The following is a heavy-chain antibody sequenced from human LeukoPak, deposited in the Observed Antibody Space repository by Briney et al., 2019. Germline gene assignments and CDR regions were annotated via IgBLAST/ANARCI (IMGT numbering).Heavy chain of an antibody. CDR2: IYYGGTT. V-gene: IGHV4-38-2*02. CDR1: GYSISSGYY. D-gene: IGHD1-26*01. CDR3: AREVGSTRIDY. Sequence: SETLSLTCAVSGYSISSGYYWGWIRQPPGKGLEWIGYIYYGGTTNYNPSLKSRVTMSLDTSKNQFSLKLSSVTAADSAKYYCAREVGSTRIDYWGQGTLVTVSS. J-gene: IGHJ4*02.